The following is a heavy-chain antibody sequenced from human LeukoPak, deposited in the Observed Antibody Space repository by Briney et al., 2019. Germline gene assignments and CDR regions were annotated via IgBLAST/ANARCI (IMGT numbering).Heavy chain of an antibody. CDR2: IIPIFGTA. CDR3: ATEPTIYDFWSGSMYYFDY. J-gene: IGHJ4*02. D-gene: IGHD3-3*01. V-gene: IGHV1-69*05. Sequence: ASVKVSCKAPGGTFISYAIGWVRQAPGQGLEWMGRIIPIFGTANYAQKFQGRVTITTDESTSTAYMELSSLRSEDTAVYYCATEPTIYDFWSGSMYYFDYWGQGTLVTVSS. CDR1: GGTFISYA.